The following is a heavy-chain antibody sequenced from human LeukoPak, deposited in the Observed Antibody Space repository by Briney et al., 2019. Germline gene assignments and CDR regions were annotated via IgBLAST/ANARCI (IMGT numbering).Heavy chain of an antibody. V-gene: IGHV1-69*13. J-gene: IGHJ4*02. Sequence: SVKVSCKASGYTFTNYGLSWVRQAPGQGLEWMGGIIPIFGTANYAQKFQGRVTITADESTSTAYMELSSLRSEDTAVYYCARERGMATMYYFDYWGQGTLVTVSS. D-gene: IGHD5-24*01. CDR3: ARERGMATMYYFDY. CDR1: GYTFTNYG. CDR2: IIPIFGTA.